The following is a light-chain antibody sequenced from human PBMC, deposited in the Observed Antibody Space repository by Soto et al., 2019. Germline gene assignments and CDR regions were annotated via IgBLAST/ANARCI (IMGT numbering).Light chain of an antibody. J-gene: IGKJ1*01. V-gene: IGKV1-5*03. CDR3: QQFHSFSPT. CDR1: QCISSW. CDR2: KAF. Sequence: DIQMTQSPSTLSASVGDRVTITCRASQCISSWLAWYQQKPGKAPKLLIYKAFSLESGVPSRFSGSGFGSEFTLTISSLQPDDFATYYFQQFHSFSPTFGQGTKVEIK.